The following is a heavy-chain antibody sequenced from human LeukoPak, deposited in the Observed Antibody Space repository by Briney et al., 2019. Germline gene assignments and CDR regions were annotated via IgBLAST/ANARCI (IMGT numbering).Heavy chain of an antibody. CDR3: ARVSGIMTTVVPLYYMDV. D-gene: IGHD4-23*01. CDR1: GYTFTSYY. CDR2: INPSGGST. V-gene: IGHV1-46*01. Sequence: ASVKVSCKASGYTFTSYYMHWVRQAPGQGLEWMGIINPSGGSTSYAQKFQGRVTMTRDTSTSTVYMELSSLRSEDTAVYYCARVSGIMTTVVPLYYMDVWGKGTTVTISS. J-gene: IGHJ6*03.